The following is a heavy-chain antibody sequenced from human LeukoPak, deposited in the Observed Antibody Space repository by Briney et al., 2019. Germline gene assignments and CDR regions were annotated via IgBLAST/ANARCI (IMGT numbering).Heavy chain of an antibody. J-gene: IGHJ4*02. D-gene: IGHD5-24*01. Sequence: YPGGSLRLSCVASGFSLRGYAMHWVRQPPGKGLEWIGEVYHSGSTNYNPSLKSRVTISVDKSKNLFSLKLTPVTAADTAMYYCASARWDYWGQGALVTVSS. CDR2: VYHSGST. V-gene: IGHV4-4*02. CDR3: ASARWDY. CDR1: GFSLRGYA.